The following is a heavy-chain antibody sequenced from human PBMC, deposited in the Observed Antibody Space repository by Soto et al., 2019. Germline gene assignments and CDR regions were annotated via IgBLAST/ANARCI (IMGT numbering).Heavy chain of an antibody. CDR3: AKHGSGSYRSWFDP. CDR1: GGSISSSSYY. V-gene: IGHV4-39*01. Sequence: SETLSLTCTVSGGSISSSSYYWGWIRQPPGKGLEWIGSIYYSGSTYYNPSLKSRVTISVDTSKNQFSLKLSSVAAADTAVYYCAKHGSGSYRSWFDPWGQGTLVTVSS. D-gene: IGHD3-10*01. J-gene: IGHJ5*02. CDR2: IYYSGST.